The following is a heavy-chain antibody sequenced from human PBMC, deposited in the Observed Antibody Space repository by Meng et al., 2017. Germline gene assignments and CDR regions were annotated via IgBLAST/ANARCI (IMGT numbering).Heavy chain of an antibody. CDR3: ARDSSPQAIFGVGVLDV. Sequence: GGSLRLSCAASGFTFSSYGMSWVRQAPGKGLEWVALISYDGSDKYYADSVEGRFTISRDNSKNTLYLQMNSLRAEDIAVYYCARDSSPQAIFGVGVLDVWGQGTTVTVSS. D-gene: IGHD3-3*02. J-gene: IGHJ6*02. V-gene: IGHV3-30*05. CDR1: GFTFSSYG. CDR2: ISYDGSDK.